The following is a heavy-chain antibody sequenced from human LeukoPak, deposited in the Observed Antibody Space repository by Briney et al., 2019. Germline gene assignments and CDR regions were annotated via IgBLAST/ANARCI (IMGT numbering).Heavy chain of an antibody. J-gene: IGHJ4*02. V-gene: IGHV4-59*01. Sequence: SETLSLTCSVSGGSISSYYWSWIRQPPGKGLEWIGYIYYSGSTNYNPSLKSRVTISVDTSKNQFSLKLSSVTAADTAVYYCARESNASGSFPYFDYWGQGTLVTVSS. D-gene: IGHD3-10*01. CDR1: GGSISSYY. CDR2: IYYSGST. CDR3: ARESNASGSFPYFDY.